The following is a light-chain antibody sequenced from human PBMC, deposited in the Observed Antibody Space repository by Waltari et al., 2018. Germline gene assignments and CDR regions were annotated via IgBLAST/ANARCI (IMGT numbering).Light chain of an antibody. CDR3: QQSNNWPYT. J-gene: IGKJ2*01. Sequence: EIEMTQSPATLSVSPGERATVSCRASQSVGNKLAWYQQKPGPAPRLLFYDASTSATGIPVRFSGSGSGTEFTLTISSLQSEDFAVYYCQQSNNWPYTFGQGTKLEIK. V-gene: IGKV3-15*01. CDR2: DAS. CDR1: QSVGNK.